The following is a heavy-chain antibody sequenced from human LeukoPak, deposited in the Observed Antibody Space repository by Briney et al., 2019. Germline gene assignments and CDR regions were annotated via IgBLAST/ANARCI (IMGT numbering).Heavy chain of an antibody. J-gene: IGHJ5*02. Sequence: ASVKVSCKASGYTFTSYAMNWVRQAPGQGLEWMGWISAYNGNTNYAQKLQGRVTMTTDTSTSTAYMELRSLRSDDTAVYYCARVVPRAYYDFWSGPNWFDPWGQGTLVTVSS. D-gene: IGHD3-3*01. CDR2: ISAYNGNT. CDR3: ARVVPRAYYDFWSGPNWFDP. CDR1: GYTFTSYA. V-gene: IGHV1-18*01.